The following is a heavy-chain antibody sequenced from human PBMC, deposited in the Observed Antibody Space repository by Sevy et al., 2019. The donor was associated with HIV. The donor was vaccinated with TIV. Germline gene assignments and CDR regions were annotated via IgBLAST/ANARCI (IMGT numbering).Heavy chain of an antibody. D-gene: IGHD6-13*01. CDR3: VRDRIAAAGGYFDY. J-gene: IGHJ4*02. CDR2: SSYIGST. Sequence: SETLSLTCTVSGGSVSSGNSYWSWIRQPPGKGLEWIGYSSYIGSTNYNPSLKSRVTISVDTSKNQLSLRLSSLTAADPAIYYCVRDRIAAAGGYFDYWGQGTLVTVSS. V-gene: IGHV4-61*01. CDR1: GGSVSSGNSY.